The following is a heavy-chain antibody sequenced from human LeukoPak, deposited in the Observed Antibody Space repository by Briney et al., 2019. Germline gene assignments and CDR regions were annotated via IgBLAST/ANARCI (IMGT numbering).Heavy chain of an antibody. CDR2: IYYSGTT. V-gene: IGHV4-39*07. Sequence: SETLSLTCSVSGNTIRTSVHFWAWSRQPPGKGLEWIGNIYYSGTTYYNPSLKSRVTISVDTSINQFSLKMTSLTAADTAFYYCARDGQGGTDYWGQGILVTVSS. CDR3: ARDGQGGTDY. J-gene: IGHJ4*02. CDR1: GNTIRTSVHF.